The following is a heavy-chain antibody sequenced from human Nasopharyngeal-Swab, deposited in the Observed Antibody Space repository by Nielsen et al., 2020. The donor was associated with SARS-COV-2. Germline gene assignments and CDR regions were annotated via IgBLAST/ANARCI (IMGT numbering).Heavy chain of an antibody. Sequence: ASVKVSCKASGYTFTSYGISWVRQAPGQGLEWMGWISAYNGNTNYAQKLQGRVTMTTDTSTSTAYMELRSLRSDDTAVYYCARKVPSSGWSGYFDYWGQGTLVTVSS. CDR2: ISAYNGNT. J-gene: IGHJ4*02. D-gene: IGHD6-19*01. CDR3: ARKVPSSGWSGYFDY. CDR1: GYTFTSYG. V-gene: IGHV1-18*01.